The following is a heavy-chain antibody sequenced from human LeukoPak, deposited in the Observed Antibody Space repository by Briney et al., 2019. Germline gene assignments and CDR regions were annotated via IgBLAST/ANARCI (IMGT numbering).Heavy chain of an antibody. J-gene: IGHJ3*02. D-gene: IGHD3-10*01. Sequence: ASVKVSCKASGYIFTGYYIHWVRQAPGQGLEWMGWISPNSGGTNYAQKFQGRVTMTRDTSMSTAYMDVRSLRSDDTAIYYCARVIITTGGAGAFDIWGQGTMATVSS. V-gene: IGHV1-2*02. CDR1: GYIFTGYY. CDR3: ARVIITTGGAGAFDI. CDR2: ISPNSGGT.